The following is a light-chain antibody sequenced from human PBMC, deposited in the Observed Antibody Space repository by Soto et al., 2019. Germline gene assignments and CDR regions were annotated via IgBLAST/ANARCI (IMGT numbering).Light chain of an antibody. Sequence: IVVTKSAATLSVSPGERATLSCRASQSVSSNLAWYQQKPGQAPRLLIYGASTRATGIPARFSGSGSGTEFTLTISSLQSEDFAVYYCQQYNNWPLTFGQGTKVDIK. CDR3: QQYNNWPLT. J-gene: IGKJ1*01. CDR1: QSVSSN. V-gene: IGKV3-15*01. CDR2: GAS.